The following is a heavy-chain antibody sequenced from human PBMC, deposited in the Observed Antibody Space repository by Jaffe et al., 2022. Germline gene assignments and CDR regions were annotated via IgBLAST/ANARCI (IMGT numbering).Heavy chain of an antibody. J-gene: IGHJ4*02. Sequence: QVQLVQSGAEVKKPGASVKVSCKASGYTFTGYYMHWVRQAPGQGLEWMGWINPNSGGTNYAQKFQGRVTMTRDTSISTAYMELSRLRSDDTAVYYCARVERYYDSSGYYSYYFDYWGQGTLVTVSS. V-gene: IGHV1-2*02. D-gene: IGHD3-22*01. CDR3: ARVERYYDSSGYYSYYFDY. CDR1: GYTFTGYY. CDR2: INPNSGGT.